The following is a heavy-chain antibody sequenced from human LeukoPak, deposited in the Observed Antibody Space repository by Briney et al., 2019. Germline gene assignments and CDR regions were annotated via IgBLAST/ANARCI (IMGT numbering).Heavy chain of an antibody. Sequence: GESLKISCKGSGYSFTSYWIGWVRQMPGKGLEWMGIIYPGDSDTRYSPSFQGQVTITADKSISTAYLQWSSLKASDTAMYYCARQPVAADYYFDYWGQGTLVTVSS. J-gene: IGHJ4*02. V-gene: IGHV5-51*01. CDR1: GYSFTSYW. CDR3: ARQPVAADYYFDY. D-gene: IGHD6-13*01. CDR2: IYPGDSDT.